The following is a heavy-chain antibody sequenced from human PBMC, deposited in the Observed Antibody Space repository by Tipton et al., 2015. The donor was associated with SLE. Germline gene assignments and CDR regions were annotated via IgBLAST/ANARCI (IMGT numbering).Heavy chain of an antibody. J-gene: IGHJ4*02. Sequence: TLSLTCAVYGGSLSDYFWSWIRQPPGKGLEWIGYIYSSGSAKYNPSLTSRVTMSVDTSNNHFSLRLYSVTAADTAVYYCARSWTVTKRPYDYWGQGALVTVSS. CDR3: ARSWTVTKRPYDY. V-gene: IGHV4-4*09. D-gene: IGHD3/OR15-3a*01. CDR2: IYSSGSA. CDR1: GGSLSDYF.